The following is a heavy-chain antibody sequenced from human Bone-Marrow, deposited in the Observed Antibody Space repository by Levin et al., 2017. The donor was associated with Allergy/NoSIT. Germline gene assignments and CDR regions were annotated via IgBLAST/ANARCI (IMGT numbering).Heavy chain of an antibody. CDR1: GFTFSSYA. CDR2: ISYDGSNK. D-gene: IGHD4-17*01. Sequence: SCAASGFTFSSYAMHWVRQAPGKGLEWVAVISYDGSNKYYADSVKGRFTISRDNSKNTLYLQMNSLRAEDTAVYYCARDGDTVTTEGYFDYWGQGTLVTVSS. V-gene: IGHV3-30-3*01. J-gene: IGHJ4*02. CDR3: ARDGDTVTTEGYFDY.